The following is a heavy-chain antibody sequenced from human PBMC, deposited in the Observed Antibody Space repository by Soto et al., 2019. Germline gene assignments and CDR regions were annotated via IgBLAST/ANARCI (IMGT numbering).Heavy chain of an antibody. CDR3: ARGVYYDSRGYYFFF. J-gene: IGHJ4*02. V-gene: IGHV1-69*13. CDR1: GGTFSRYA. CDR2: IVPMFGTA. D-gene: IGHD3-22*01. Sequence: ASVKVSCKASGGTFSRYALGWVRQAPGQGPEWMGGIVPMFGTANYAQKFQGRVTITADESTNTAYMQLSSLRSEDTAVYYCARGVYYDSRGYYFFFWGQGTLVTV.